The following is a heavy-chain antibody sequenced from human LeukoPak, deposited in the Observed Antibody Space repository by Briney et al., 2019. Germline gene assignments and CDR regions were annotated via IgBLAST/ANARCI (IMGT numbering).Heavy chain of an antibody. V-gene: IGHV4-39*07. Sequence: SETLSLTCTVSGGSISSSSYHWGWIRQPPGKGLEWIGEINHSGSTNYNPSLKSRVTISVDTSKNQFSLKLSSVTAADTAVYYCARGKYQLLPSPYYYYGMDVWGQGTTVTVSS. CDR3: ARGKYQLLPSPYYYYGMDV. CDR2: INHSGST. CDR1: GGSISSSSYH. D-gene: IGHD2-2*01. J-gene: IGHJ6*02.